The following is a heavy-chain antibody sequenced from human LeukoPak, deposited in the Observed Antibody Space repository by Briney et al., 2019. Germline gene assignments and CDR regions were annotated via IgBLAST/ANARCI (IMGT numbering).Heavy chain of an antibody. J-gene: IGHJ4*02. Sequence: GPSVKVSCKASGYTFPGYYMHWVRQAPGQGLEWMGWINPNSGGTNYAQKFQGRVTMTRDTSISTAYMELSRLRSDDTAVYYCAREHSSSSGKVFDYWGQGTLVTVSS. V-gene: IGHV1-2*02. CDR3: AREHSSSSGKVFDY. D-gene: IGHD6-6*01. CDR1: GYTFPGYY. CDR2: INPNSGGT.